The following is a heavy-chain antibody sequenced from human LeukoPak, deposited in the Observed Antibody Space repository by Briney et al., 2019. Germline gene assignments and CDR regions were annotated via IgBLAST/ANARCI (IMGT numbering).Heavy chain of an antibody. D-gene: IGHD3-3*01. CDR2: IKSKTDGGTT. V-gene: IGHV3-15*01. CDR3: TTARYDFWSGLSNGPLDY. J-gene: IGHJ4*02. Sequence: GGSLRLSCAASGFTFTNAWMSWVRQAPGKGLEWVGRIKSKTDGGTTDYAAPVKGRFTISRDDSKNTLYLQMNSLKTEDTAVYYCTTARYDFWSGLSNGPLDYWGQGTLVTVSS. CDR1: GFTFTNAW.